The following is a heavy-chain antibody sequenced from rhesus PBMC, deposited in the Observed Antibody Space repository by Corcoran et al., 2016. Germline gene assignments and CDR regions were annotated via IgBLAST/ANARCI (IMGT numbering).Heavy chain of an antibody. CDR3: TRGRAAAVYFDY. V-gene: IGHV3-183*01. Sequence: EVQLAESGGGLVQPGGSLRLSCAASGFTLGDYGMPWVRQAPGKGLEWVSSISRGSSYIYYADSVKCRFTISRDNAKNSLSLQMSSLRAEDTAVYYCTRGRAAAVYFDYWGQGVLVTVSS. CDR2: ISRGSSYI. CDR1: GFTLGDYG. J-gene: IGHJ4*01. D-gene: IGHD6-31*01.